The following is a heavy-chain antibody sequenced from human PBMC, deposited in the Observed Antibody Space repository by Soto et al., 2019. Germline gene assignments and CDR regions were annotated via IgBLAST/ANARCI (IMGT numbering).Heavy chain of an antibody. CDR3: ARGGRYCTNGVCYPYYYYGMDV. V-gene: IGHV1-3*01. Sequence: QVPLVQSGAEVKKPGASVKVSCKASGYTFTSYAMHWVRQAPGQRLEWMGWINAGNGNTKYSQKFQGRVTITRDTSASTAYMELSSLRSEDTAVYYCARGGRYCTNGVCYPYYYYGMDVW. J-gene: IGHJ6*01. CDR1: GYTFTSYA. D-gene: IGHD2-8*01. CDR2: INAGNGNT.